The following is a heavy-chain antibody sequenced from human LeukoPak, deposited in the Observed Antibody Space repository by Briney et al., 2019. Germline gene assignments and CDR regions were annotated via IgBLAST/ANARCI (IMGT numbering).Heavy chain of an antibody. V-gene: IGHV3-74*01. CDR2: INNDGSGT. Sequence: GGSLRLSCAASGFTFSGYWTPWVRQLPGKGLLWVSRINNDGSGTYYADSVKGRFTISRDNAKNTLYLQMNSLRAEDTAVYYCARDTMLGMGNPWGQGTLVTVSS. D-gene: IGHD3-10*02. CDR1: GFTFSGYW. CDR3: ARDTMLGMGNP. J-gene: IGHJ5*02.